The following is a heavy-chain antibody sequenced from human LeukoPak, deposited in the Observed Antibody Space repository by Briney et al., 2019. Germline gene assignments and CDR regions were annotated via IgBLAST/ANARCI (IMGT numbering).Heavy chain of an antibody. D-gene: IGHD2-15*01. CDR3: ARARYCSGGSCYGDYYYYYMDV. J-gene: IGHJ6*03. CDR2: TNVNNGNP. V-gene: IGHV1-18*04. Sequence: ASVKVSCKASGYTFTGYYMHWVRQAPGQGLEWMGWTNVNNGNPHYARKFQGKVTMTTDTSTSTAYMELRSLRSDDTAVYYCARARYCSGGSCYGDYYYYYMDVWGKGTTVTVSS. CDR1: GYTFTGYY.